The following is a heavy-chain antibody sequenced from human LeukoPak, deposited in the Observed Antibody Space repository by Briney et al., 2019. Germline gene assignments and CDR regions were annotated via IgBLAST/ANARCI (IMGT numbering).Heavy chain of an antibody. V-gene: IGHV3-21*01. D-gene: IGHD3-22*01. CDR3: ARDPKTYYYDSSGRSRGVFDY. CDR2: ISSSSSYI. J-gene: IGHJ4*02. Sequence: GGSLRLSCAASGFTFSSCSMNWVRQAPGKGLEWVSSISSSSSYIYYADSVKGRLTISRDNAKNSLYLQMNSLRAEDTAVYYCARDPKTYYYDSSGRSRGVFDYWGQGTLVTVSS. CDR1: GFTFSSCS.